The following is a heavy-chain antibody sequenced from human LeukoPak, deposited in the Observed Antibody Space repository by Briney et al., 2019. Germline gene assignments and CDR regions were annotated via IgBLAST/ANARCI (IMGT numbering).Heavy chain of an antibody. CDR2: IYYSGST. Sequence: QTLSLTCTVSGGSISSGDYYWSWIRQPPGKGLEWIGYIYYSGSTYYNPSLKSRVTISVDTSKNQFSLKLSSVTAADTAVYYCARGWGYYDSSGYYYLDYWGQGTLVTVSS. D-gene: IGHD3-22*01. CDR1: GGSISSGDYY. V-gene: IGHV4-30-4*01. J-gene: IGHJ4*02. CDR3: ARGWGYYDSSGYYYLDY.